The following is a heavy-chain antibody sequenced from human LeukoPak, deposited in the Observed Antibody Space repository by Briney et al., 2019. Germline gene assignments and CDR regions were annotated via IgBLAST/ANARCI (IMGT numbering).Heavy chain of an antibody. J-gene: IGHJ4*02. D-gene: IGHD2-2*01. CDR1: GFNFDDYG. CDR3: TRGYSTRHFPFDS. Sequence: GGSLRLSCAASGFNFDDYGMTWVRQIPGKGLEWVAGVNSNGRSAGYAAAVRGRFTISRDNYKNSLYLDMGSLRLEDTAFYYCTRGYSTRHFPFDSWGQGTLVTVSS. V-gene: IGHV3-20*04. CDR2: VNSNGRSA.